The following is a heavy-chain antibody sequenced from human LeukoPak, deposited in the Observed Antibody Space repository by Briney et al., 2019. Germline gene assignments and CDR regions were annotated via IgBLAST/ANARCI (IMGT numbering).Heavy chain of an antibody. J-gene: IGHJ4*02. D-gene: IGHD3-22*01. V-gene: IGHV3-48*03. CDR1: GFDFGAYE. CDR2: FAGSDTTT. CDR3: TTLGYHLDS. Sequence: GGSLRLSCAASGFDFGAYEMTWVRQAPGKGLEWVAYFAGSDTTTYYADSVKGRFIISRDNARNSLYLQMNSLRAEDTALYYCTTLGYHLDSWGQGTLVTVSS.